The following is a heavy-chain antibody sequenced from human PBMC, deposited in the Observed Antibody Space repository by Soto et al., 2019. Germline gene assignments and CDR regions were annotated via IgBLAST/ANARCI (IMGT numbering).Heavy chain of an antibody. CDR1: GGSFSGYY. CDR3: ARSDGLVGAKHFDY. CDR2: INHSGST. J-gene: IGHJ4*02. Sequence: QVQLQQWGAGLLKPSETLSLTCAVYGGSFSGYYWSWIRQPPGKGLEWIGEINHSGSTNYNPSLKSRVTISVDTSKNQFSLKLSSVTAADTAVYYSARSDGLVGAKHFDYWGQGTLVTVSS. D-gene: IGHD1-26*01. V-gene: IGHV4-34*01.